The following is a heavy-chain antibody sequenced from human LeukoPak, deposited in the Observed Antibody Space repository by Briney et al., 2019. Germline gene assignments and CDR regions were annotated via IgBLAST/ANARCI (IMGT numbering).Heavy chain of an antibody. CDR1: GFTFSSYT. Sequence: GGSLRLSCAASGFTFSSYTMSWVRQAPGKGLEWVSVFTASGGNTYYADSVKGRFTISRDNSKNTLDLQMNSLRAEDTAVYYCAKPQGSGYYNYFDYWGQGTLVTVSS. CDR2: FTASGGNT. CDR3: AKPQGSGYYNYFDY. D-gene: IGHD3-22*01. V-gene: IGHV3-23*01. J-gene: IGHJ4*02.